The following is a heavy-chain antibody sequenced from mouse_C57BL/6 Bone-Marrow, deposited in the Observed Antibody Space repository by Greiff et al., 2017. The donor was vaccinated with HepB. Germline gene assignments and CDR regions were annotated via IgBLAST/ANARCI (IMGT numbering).Heavy chain of an antibody. Sequence: QVQLQQPGAELVKPGASVKLSCKASGYTFTSYWMQWVKQRPGQGLEWIGEIDPSDSYTNYTQKFKGKATLTVDTSSSTAYMQRSSLTSEDSAVYYCARTSSFAYWGQGTLVTVSA. CDR3: ARTSSFAY. J-gene: IGHJ3*01. CDR2: IDPSDSYT. V-gene: IGHV1-50*01. CDR1: GYTFTSYW.